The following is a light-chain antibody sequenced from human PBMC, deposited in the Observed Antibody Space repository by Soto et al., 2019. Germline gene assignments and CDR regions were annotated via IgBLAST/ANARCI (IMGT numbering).Light chain of an antibody. V-gene: IGKV1-39*01. CDR1: QSISSY. J-gene: IGKJ2*01. CDR2: AAS. CDR3: HHSDSTPYT. Sequence: DIQMTQSPSSLSASVGDRVTITCRASQSISSYLNWHQQKPGKAPKLLIYAASSLQSGVPSRFSGSGSGTDFTLTISSLQPEDFAIYYCHHSDSTPYTFGQGTNLEIK.